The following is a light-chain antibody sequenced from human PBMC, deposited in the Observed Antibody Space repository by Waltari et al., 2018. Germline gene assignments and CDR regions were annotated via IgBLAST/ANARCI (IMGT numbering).Light chain of an antibody. V-gene: IGKV3-20*01. CDR2: GAS. CDR1: QRVSRW. J-gene: IGKJ1*01. CDR3: QKYGTLPAT. Sequence: EIVLTQSPGTLSLSPGERATLSCRASQRVSRWLAWYQQKPGQPPRLLIYGASSRANVIPDRFSGSGSGTGFSLTIGRLEPEDSAVYYCQKYGTLPATFGQGTKVEV.